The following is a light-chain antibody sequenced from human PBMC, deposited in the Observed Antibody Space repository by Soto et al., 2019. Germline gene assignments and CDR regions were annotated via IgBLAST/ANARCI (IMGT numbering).Light chain of an antibody. CDR3: QQYDNLPIT. J-gene: IGKJ4*01. Sequence: DIQMTQSPSSLSASVGDRVTITCQASQDISNYLNWYQQKPGKAPKLLIYDASTLETGVPSRFSVSGSGTNFTFTISSLQPEDIATYYCQQYDNLPITFGGGTRWRSN. CDR1: QDISNY. CDR2: DAS. V-gene: IGKV1-33*01.